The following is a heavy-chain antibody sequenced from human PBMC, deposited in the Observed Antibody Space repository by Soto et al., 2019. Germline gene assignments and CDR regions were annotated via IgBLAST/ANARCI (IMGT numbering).Heavy chain of an antibody. CDR3: ARWRIIAAGYGMDV. J-gene: IGHJ6*02. Sequence: QVQLVESGGGVVQPGRSLRLSCAASGFTFSSYAMHWVRQAPGKGLEWVAVISYDGSNKYYADSVKGRFTISRDNSKNTLYLQMNSLRAEDTAVYYCARWRIIAAGYGMDVWGQGTTVIVSS. CDR2: ISYDGSNK. V-gene: IGHV3-30-3*01. CDR1: GFTFSSYA. D-gene: IGHD6-13*01.